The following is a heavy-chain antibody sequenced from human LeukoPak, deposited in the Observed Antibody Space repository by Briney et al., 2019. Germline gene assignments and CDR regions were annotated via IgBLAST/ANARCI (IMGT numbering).Heavy chain of an antibody. Sequence: ASVKVSCKASGYTFTCYYMHWVRQAPGQGLEWMGWINPNSGGTNYAQKFQGRVTMTRDTSISTAYMELSRLRSDDTAVYYCARDSTTVTPDAFDIWGQGTMVTVSS. J-gene: IGHJ3*02. D-gene: IGHD4-17*01. CDR2: INPNSGGT. CDR1: GYTFTCYY. V-gene: IGHV1-2*02. CDR3: ARDSTTVTPDAFDI.